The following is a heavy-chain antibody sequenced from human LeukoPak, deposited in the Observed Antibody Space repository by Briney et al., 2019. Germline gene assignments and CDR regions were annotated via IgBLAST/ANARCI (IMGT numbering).Heavy chain of an antibody. V-gene: IGHV4-59*08. CDR2: IYYSGST. CDR3: ASNYYGSGSLDY. D-gene: IGHD3-10*01. Sequence: SETLSLTCTVSGGSISSYYWSWIRQPPGKGLEWIGYIYYSGSTNYNPSLKSRVTITVDTSKNQFSLKLSSVTAADTAVYYCASNYYGSGSLDYWGQGNLVTVSS. CDR1: GGSISSYY. J-gene: IGHJ4*02.